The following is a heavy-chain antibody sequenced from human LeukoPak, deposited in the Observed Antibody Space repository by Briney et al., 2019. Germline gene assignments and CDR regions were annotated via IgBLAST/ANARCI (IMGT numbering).Heavy chain of an antibody. Sequence: GGSLRLSCVASGFTFSSYSMNWVRQAPGKGLEWASSISSSSSYIYYADSVKGRFTISRDNAKNSLYLQMNSLRAEDTAVYYCARGRWGGEVDYWGQGTLVTVSS. J-gene: IGHJ4*02. CDR2: ISSSSSYI. V-gene: IGHV3-21*01. D-gene: IGHD3-16*01. CDR1: GFTFSSYS. CDR3: ARGRWGGEVDY.